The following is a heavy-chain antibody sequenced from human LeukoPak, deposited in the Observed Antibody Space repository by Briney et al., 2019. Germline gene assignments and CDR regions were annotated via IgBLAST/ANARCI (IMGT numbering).Heavy chain of an antibody. J-gene: IGHJ4*02. D-gene: IGHD5-24*01. CDR1: GGSLSGYY. V-gene: IGHV4-34*01. CDR2: INHSGST. Sequence: SETLSLTCAVYGGSLSGYYWSWIRQPPGKGLEWIGEINHSGSTNYNPSLKSRVTISVDTSKNQFSLKLSSVTAADTAVYYCARGRDGYNYWVFDYWGQGTLVTVSS. CDR3: ARGRDGYNYWVFDY.